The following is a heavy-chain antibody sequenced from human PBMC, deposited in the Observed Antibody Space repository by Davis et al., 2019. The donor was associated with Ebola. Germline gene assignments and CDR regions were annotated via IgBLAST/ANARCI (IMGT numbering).Heavy chain of an antibody. CDR3: ARPGGGYYDSSGYYYDW. D-gene: IGHD3-22*01. V-gene: IGHV1-46*01. CDR2: INPSGGST. CDR1: GYTFTSYY. J-gene: IGHJ4*02. Sequence: ASVKVSCKASGYTFTSYYMHWVRQAPGQGLEWMGIINPSGGSTSYAQKFQGRVTITRDTSASTAYMELSSLRSEDTAVYYCARPGGGYYDSSGYYYDWWGQGTLVTVSS.